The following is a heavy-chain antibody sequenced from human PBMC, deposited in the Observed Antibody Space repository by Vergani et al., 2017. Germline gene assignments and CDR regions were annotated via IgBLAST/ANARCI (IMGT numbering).Heavy chain of an antibody. CDR3: ARDETYYNIVTGYRRADNWFDP. CDR2: IYYSGST. D-gene: IGHD3-9*01. V-gene: IGHV4-30-4*01. CDR1: GGSISSGDYY. Sequence: QVQLQESGPGLVKPSQTLSLTCTVSGGSISSGDYYWSWIRQPPGKGLEWIGYIYYSGSTYYNPSLKSRVTISVDTSKNQFSLKLSSVTAANTAVHYCARDETYYNIVTGYRRADNWFDPWGQGTLVTVSS. J-gene: IGHJ5*02.